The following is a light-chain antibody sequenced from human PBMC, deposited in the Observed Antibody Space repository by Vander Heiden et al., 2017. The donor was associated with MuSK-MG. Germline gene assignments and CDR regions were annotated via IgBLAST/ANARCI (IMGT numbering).Light chain of an antibody. CDR1: QTISGR. CDR3: QQYNNWPPLT. J-gene: IGKJ4*01. Sequence: EVAMMQSPATLTVSTGDSVTLSCRASQTISGRLALYQQKPEQAPKLLFYATSTRATGTPARFSGGGSGTEFTLTSSSLQSEDSAVYYCQQYNNWPPLTFGGGTKVEI. V-gene: IGKV3D-15*01. CDR2: ATS.